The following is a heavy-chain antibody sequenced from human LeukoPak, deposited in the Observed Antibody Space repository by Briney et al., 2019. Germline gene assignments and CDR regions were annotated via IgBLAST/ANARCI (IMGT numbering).Heavy chain of an antibody. CDR2: TRNKANSYTT. CDR1: GFTFSDHY. D-gene: IGHD4/OR15-4a*01. V-gene: IGHV3-72*01. CDR3: ARVEYGGLGIDY. Sequence: GGSLRLSCAASGFTFSDHYMDWVRQAPGKGLEWVGRTRNKANSYTTEYAASVKGRFTISRDDSKNSLYLQMNSLKTEDTAVYYCARVEYGGLGIDYWGQGTLVTVSS. J-gene: IGHJ4*02.